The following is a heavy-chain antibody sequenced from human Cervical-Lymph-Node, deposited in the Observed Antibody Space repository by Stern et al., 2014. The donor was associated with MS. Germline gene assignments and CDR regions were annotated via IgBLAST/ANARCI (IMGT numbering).Heavy chain of an antibody. J-gene: IGHJ6*02. Sequence: VQLVESGGGLVKPGGSLRLSCAASGFTFSDYFITWIRQGPGKGLEWVSDIRYSGSDICYAGSVKDQFTSSRDHAKNSLELQMHSLRVEDEAVYYCAAGYCRSTSCHYGMDVWGQGTTVTVS. D-gene: IGHD2-2*01. CDR3: AAGYCRSTSCHYGMDV. V-gene: IGHV3-11*01. CDR2: IRYSGSDI. CDR1: GFTFSDYF.